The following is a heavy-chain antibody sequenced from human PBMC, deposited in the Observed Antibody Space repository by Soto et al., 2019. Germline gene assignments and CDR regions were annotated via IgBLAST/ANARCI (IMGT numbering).Heavy chain of an antibody. CDR2: INPSGGST. V-gene: IGHV1-46*01. CDR3: ARMQDNYYGMDV. CDR1: GHTFTSYY. Sequence: ASVKGSCKASGHTFTSYYMHWVRQAPGQGLEWMGIINPSGGSTSYAQKFQGRVTMTRDTSTSTVYMELSSLRSEDTAVYYCARMQDNYYGMDVWGQGSTVTVSS. D-gene: IGHD2-15*01. J-gene: IGHJ6*02.